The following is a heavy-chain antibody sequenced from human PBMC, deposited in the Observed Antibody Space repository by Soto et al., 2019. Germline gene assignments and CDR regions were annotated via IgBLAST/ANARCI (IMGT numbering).Heavy chain of an antibody. CDR1: DFNFRAYG. J-gene: IGHJ1*01. D-gene: IGHD3-3*01. CDR3: AIDHQGGYDFFDP. Sequence: PGGSVILYCAASDFNFRAYGVHWSRPRPGGGLEWVSILWHEGRYKAYADSVKGRFTIARDNSKGALYLLLNSLIPDDSALYYCAIDHQGGYDFFDPWGQGTQVTVSS. CDR2: LWHEGRYK. V-gene: IGHV3-30*02.